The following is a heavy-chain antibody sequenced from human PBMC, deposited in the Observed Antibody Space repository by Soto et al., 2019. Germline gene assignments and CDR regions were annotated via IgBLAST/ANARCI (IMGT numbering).Heavy chain of an antibody. D-gene: IGHD1-26*01. CDR1: GYSFTRDG. CDR2: ISAKNGDT. J-gene: IGHJ6*02. V-gene: IGHV1-18*01. Sequence: QFHLVQSGAELKKPGASVRGSCKASGYSFTRDGISWVRQAPGHGLEGMGWISAKNGDTNYAQKFQGRVIMTTDTYTSTADMELRSLRYDDKAVYYCVRDRDSDTWPSRDVGCQGTTVTVSS. CDR3: VRDRDSDTWPSRDV.